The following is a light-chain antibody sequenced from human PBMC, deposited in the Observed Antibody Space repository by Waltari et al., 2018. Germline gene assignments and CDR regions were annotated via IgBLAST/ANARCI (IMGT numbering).Light chain of an antibody. J-gene: IGLJ7*01. Sequence: QSVFTQPPPVSAAPGQRVTIPCSGGSPNIGNNYVSWYRQFPGTAPKLLIYENTERPSGIPGRFSGSKSGTSATLDITGLQAGDEADYYCGTWDSSLSGAVFGGGTHLTVL. CDR3: GTWDSSLSGAV. CDR2: ENT. CDR1: SPNIGNNY. V-gene: IGLV1-51*02.